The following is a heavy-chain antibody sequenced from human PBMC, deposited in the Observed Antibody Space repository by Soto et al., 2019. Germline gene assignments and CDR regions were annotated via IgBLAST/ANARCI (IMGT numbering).Heavy chain of an antibody. CDR2: INHSGST. D-gene: IGHD6-13*01. Sequence: SETLSLTCAVYGGSFSGYYWSWIRQPPGKGLEWIGEINHSGSTNYNPSLKSRVTISVDTSKNQFSLKLSSVTAADTAVYYCARPIAAAGRSSFDYWGQGTLVTVSS. CDR3: ARPIAAAGRSSFDY. CDR1: GGSFSGYY. V-gene: IGHV4-34*01. J-gene: IGHJ4*02.